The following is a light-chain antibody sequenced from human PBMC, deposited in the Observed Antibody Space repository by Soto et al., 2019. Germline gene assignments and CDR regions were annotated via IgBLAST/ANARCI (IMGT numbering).Light chain of an antibody. CDR1: SSDVGGYNY. Sequence: QSALTRHASVSGSPGQSITISCTGTSSDVGGYNYDSWYQQHPGKAPKLMIYDVSNRPSGVSNRFSGSKSGNTASLTISGLQAEDEAEYYCSSYTSSSTLLYVFGTGTKLTVL. V-gene: IGLV2-14*01. CDR2: DVS. J-gene: IGLJ1*01. CDR3: SSYTSSSTLLYV.